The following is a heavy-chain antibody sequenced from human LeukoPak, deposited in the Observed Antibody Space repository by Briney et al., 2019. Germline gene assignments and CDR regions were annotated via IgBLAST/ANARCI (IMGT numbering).Heavy chain of an antibody. CDR3: ARSGDYANY. CDR2: INHSGST. Sequence: PSETLCLTCAVYGGSFSGYYWSWIRQPPGKGLEWIGEINHSGSTNYNPSLKSRVTISVDTSKNQFSLKLSSVTAADTAVYYCARSGDYANYWGQGTLVAVSS. V-gene: IGHV4-34*01. CDR1: GGSFSGYY. J-gene: IGHJ4*02. D-gene: IGHD2-21*02.